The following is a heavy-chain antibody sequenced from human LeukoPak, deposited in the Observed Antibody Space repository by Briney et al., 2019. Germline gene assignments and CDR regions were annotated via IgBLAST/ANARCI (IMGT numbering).Heavy chain of an antibody. D-gene: IGHD3-16*01. CDR1: GGSISSYY. Sequence: SETLSLTCTVSGGSISSYYWSWIRQPPGKGLEWIGYIYYSGSTKYNPSLKSRVTISVDTSKNQFSLKLSSVTAADTAVYYCASGGHYFDYWGQGTLVTVSS. J-gene: IGHJ4*02. CDR3: ASGGHYFDY. CDR2: IYYSGST. V-gene: IGHV4-59*01.